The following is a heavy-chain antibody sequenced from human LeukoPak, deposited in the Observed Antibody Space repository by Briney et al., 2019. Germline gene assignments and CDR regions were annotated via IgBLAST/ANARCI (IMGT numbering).Heavy chain of an antibody. CDR1: GGSISSYY. CDR2: IYYSGST. J-gene: IGHJ5*02. D-gene: IGHD2-2*01. CDR3: ARDVVVGVPAAILRWFDP. V-gene: IGHV4-59*01. Sequence: PSETLSLTCTVSGGSISSYYWSWIRQPPGKGLEWIGFIYYSGSTNYNPSLKSRVTISVDTSKNQFSLKLSSVTAADTAVYYCARDVVVGVPAAILRWFDPWGQGTLVTVSS.